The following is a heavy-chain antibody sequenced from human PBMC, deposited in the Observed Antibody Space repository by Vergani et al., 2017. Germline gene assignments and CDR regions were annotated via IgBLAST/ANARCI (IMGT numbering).Heavy chain of an antibody. V-gene: IGHV1-69*01. CDR2: IIPIFGTA. D-gene: IGHD3-22*01. J-gene: IGHJ4*02. CDR3: ALYYYDSSGHIDY. CDR1: GGTFSSYA. Sequence: QVQLVQSGAEVKKPGSSVKVSCKASGGTFSSYAISWVRQAPGQGLEWMGGIIPIFGTANYAQKCQGRVTITADESTSTAYMGLSSLRSEDTAVYYCALYYYDSSGHIDYWGQGTLVTVSS.